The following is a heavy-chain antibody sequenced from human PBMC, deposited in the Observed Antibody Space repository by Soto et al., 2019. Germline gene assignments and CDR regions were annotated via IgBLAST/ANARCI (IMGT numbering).Heavy chain of an antibody. V-gene: IGHV1-8*01. D-gene: IGHD2-2*01. CDR1: GYTFSNYD. CDR3: ATWTSSYCTSSSYMAD. J-gene: IGHJ4*02. Sequence: QVQLVQSGAEVKKPGASVKVSCKASGYTFSNYDINWVRLATGQGLEWMGGVNPNSGRTVYAQKFQGRVNMTRNTSISTVYTELSSLRSEDTAVYPSATWTSSYCTSSSYMADWGQGTLVTVSS. CDR2: VNPNSGRT.